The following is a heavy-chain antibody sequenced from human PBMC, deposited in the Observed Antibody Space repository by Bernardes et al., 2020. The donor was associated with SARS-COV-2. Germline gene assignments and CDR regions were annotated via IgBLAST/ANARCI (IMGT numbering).Heavy chain of an antibody. CDR2: ISGSGGST. Sequence: GGSLRLSCAASGFTFSSYAMSWVRQAPGKGLEWISAISGSGGSTYYADSVKGRFTISRDNSKNTLYLQMNSLRAEDTAVYYCAKGLLFRSSWYSDYYYYYAMDVWGQGTTVTVSS. J-gene: IGHJ6*02. CDR1: GFTFSSYA. D-gene: IGHD6-13*01. CDR3: AKGLLFRSSWYSDYYYYYAMDV. V-gene: IGHV3-23*01.